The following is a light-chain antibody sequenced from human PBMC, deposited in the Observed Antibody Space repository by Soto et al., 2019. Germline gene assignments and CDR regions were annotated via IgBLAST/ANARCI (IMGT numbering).Light chain of an antibody. CDR2: GAS. V-gene: IGKV3-20*01. CDR1: QSVSSSY. J-gene: IGKJ2*01. Sequence: EIVLTQSPGTLSLSPGERATLSCRASQSVSSSYLAWYQQKPGQAPRLLIYGASSRTTCIPARFSGSGSVTDFTLTISRLWLEDVAGYYCQQYGSYLYTFGQGTKLEIK. CDR3: QQYGSYLYT.